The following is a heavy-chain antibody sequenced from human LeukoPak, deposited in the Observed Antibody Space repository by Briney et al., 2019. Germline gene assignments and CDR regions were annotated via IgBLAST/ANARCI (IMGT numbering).Heavy chain of an antibody. V-gene: IGHV3-74*01. CDR2: INSDGSST. D-gene: IGHD3-16*01. Sequence: GGSLRLSCAASGFTFSSYWMHWVRQAPGKGLVWASRINSDGSSTSYADSVKGRFTISRDNAKNTLYLQMNSLRAEDTAVYYCSRGGGEEGGAFYPRYYHYGMDVWGQGTTVTVSS. CDR3: SRGGGEEGGAFYPRYYHYGMDV. CDR1: GFTFSSYW. J-gene: IGHJ6*02.